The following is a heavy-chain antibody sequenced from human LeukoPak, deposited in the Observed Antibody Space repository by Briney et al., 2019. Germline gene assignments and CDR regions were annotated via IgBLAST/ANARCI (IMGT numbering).Heavy chain of an antibody. CDR1: GFTFSSYA. V-gene: IGHV3-23*01. CDR2: ISGSGGST. Sequence: EGSLRLSCAASGFTFSSYAMSWVRQAPGKGLEWVSAISGSGGSTYYADSVKGRFTISRDNSKNTLYLQMGSLRVEDMAVYYCARDGVAAAGTGYYMDVWGKGTTVTVSS. D-gene: IGHD6-13*01. CDR3: ARDGVAAAGTGYYMDV. J-gene: IGHJ6*03.